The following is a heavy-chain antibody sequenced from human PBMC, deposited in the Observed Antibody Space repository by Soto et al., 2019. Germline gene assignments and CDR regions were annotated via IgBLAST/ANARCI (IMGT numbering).Heavy chain of an antibody. V-gene: IGHV4-34*01. D-gene: IGHD3-10*01. CDR2: IDHGGST. J-gene: IGHJ4*01. Sequence: SETLSLTCAISGVSFSGYYWSWIRQPPGKGLEWIGEIDHGGSTKYNPSLKSRVTISVDTSKRQFSLNLRSVTAADTAVYYCARAPKPITMIRKQPYYFDYWGQGTLVTVPS. CDR3: ARAPKPITMIRKQPYYFDY. CDR1: GVSFSGYY.